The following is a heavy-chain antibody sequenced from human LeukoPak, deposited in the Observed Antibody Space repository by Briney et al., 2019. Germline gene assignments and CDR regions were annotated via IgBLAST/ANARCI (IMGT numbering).Heavy chain of an antibody. CDR2: IKSKTDGGTT. Sequence: GGSLRLSCAASGFTFSNAWMSWVRQAPGKGLEWVGRIKSKTDGGTTDYAAPVKGRFTISRDDSKNTLYLQMNSLKTEDTAVYYCTTDQVTSGHHLSTDYRGQGTLVTVSS. CDR3: TTDQVTSGHHLSTDY. D-gene: IGHD6-19*01. CDR1: GFTFSNAW. V-gene: IGHV3-15*01. J-gene: IGHJ4*02.